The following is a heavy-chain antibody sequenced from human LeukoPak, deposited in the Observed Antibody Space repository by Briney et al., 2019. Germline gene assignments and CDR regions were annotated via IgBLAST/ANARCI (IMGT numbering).Heavy chain of an antibody. Sequence: SETLSLTCTVSGGAISSGDYYWSWIRQPPGKGLEWIGYIYYSGSTYYNPSLKRRVTISVDTSKNQFSLKLSSVTAVDTAVYYCDRDDFDHYFDYWGKGTLVTVSS. V-gene: IGHV4-30-4*08. D-gene: IGHD3-9*01. J-gene: IGHJ4*02. CDR1: GGAISSGDYY. CDR3: DRDDFDHYFDY. CDR2: IYYSGST.